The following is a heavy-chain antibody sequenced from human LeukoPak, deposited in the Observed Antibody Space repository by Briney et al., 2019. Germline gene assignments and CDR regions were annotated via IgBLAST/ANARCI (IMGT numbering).Heavy chain of an antibody. Sequence: GGSLRLSCAASGFTFSSYGMHWVRQAPGKGLEWVAVIWYDGGNKYYADSVKGRFTISRDNSKNTLYLQMISLRAEDTAVYYCARGILRQQLWPEDSWGQGTLVTVSS. D-gene: IGHD6-13*01. CDR2: IWYDGGNK. CDR1: GFTFSSYG. V-gene: IGHV3-33*01. CDR3: ARGILRQQLWPEDS. J-gene: IGHJ4*02.